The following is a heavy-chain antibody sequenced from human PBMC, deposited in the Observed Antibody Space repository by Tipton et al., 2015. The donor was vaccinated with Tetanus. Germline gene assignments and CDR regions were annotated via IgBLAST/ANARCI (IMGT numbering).Heavy chain of an antibody. CDR3: ARDQGGGRVVRLNWFDP. D-gene: IGHD6-6*01. V-gene: IGHV4-31*03. J-gene: IGHJ5*02. CDR2: IYYSGST. Sequence: TLSLTCSVSGASISGSPYFWNWIRHQPGKGLEWIGYIYYSGSTYYNPSLESRVTISVDTSKNQFSLKLTSVTAADTAMYYCARDQGGGRVVRLNWFDPWGQGKQVTVSS. CDR1: GASISGSPYF.